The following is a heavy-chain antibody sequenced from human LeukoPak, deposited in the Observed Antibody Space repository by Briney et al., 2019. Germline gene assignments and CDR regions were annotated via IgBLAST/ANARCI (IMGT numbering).Heavy chain of an antibody. CDR3: ARVGAWELQRVFEY. V-gene: IGHV3-7*04. CDR1: GFTFTNYW. D-gene: IGHD1-26*01. Sequence: GGSLRLSCAASGFTFTNYWMTWARQVPGKGLEWVANIHKAGSESYYVDSVKGRFAISRDNSKNSLYLQLSSLRVEDPAVYYCARVGAWELQRVFEYWGQGTLVTVSS. CDR2: IHKAGSES. J-gene: IGHJ4*02.